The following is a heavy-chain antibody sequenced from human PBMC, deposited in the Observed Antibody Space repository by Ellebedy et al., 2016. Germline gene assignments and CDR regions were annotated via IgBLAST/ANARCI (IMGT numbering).Heavy chain of an antibody. D-gene: IGHD3-10*01. CDR2: ISDYNDDT. V-gene: IGHV1-18*04. CDR3: ARGKFGDISFDS. J-gene: IGHJ4*02. Sequence: ASVKVSCKASGHPFSSLSFTWVRQAPGQGLEWLGWISDYNDDTDFGQQFQGRFTMTRDPSTSTVYMELWRLTSDDTAIYYCARGKFGDISFDSWGQGTLVTVSS. CDR1: GHPFSSLS.